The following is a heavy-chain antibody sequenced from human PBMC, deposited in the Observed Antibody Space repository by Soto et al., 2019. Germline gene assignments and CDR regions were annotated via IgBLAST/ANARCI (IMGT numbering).Heavy chain of an antibody. CDR1: GFTFSTDA. J-gene: IGHJ4*02. CDR3: ARGTDGYSGDWSDFDS. Sequence: EMQLLESGGDLVQPGGSLRLSCAASGFTFSTDAMTWVRQAPGKGLEWVSAISGGGTSTYYADSVKGRFSISRDNSKNTLYLQMSSLRAEDTAVYYCARGTDGYSGDWSDFDSWGQRTLVTVSS. D-gene: IGHD6-19*01. CDR2: ISGGGTST. V-gene: IGHV3-23*01.